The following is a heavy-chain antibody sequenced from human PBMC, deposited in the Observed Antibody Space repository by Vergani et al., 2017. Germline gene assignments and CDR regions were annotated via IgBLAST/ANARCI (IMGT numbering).Heavy chain of an antibody. CDR2: TWYDGNNK. CDR3: ARELRLLCSRFDP. J-gene: IGHJ5*02. Sequence: QVQLVESGGGVVQPGRSLRLSCAASGFTFNQYGMHWVRQAPGKGLEWVAVTWYDGNNKQYADSVKGRFTISRDNSKSTMYLQMNSLRDEDTGVYYCARELRLLCSRFDPWGQGTLVTVSS. D-gene: IGHD3-10*02. V-gene: IGHV3-33*01. CDR1: GFTFNQYG.